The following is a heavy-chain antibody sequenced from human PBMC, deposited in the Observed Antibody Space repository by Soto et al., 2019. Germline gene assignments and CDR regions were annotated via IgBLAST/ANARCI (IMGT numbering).Heavy chain of an antibody. J-gene: IGHJ6*02. CDR3: AREVGGANYYYYYGMDV. CDR1: GGSVSSGSYY. V-gene: IGHV4-61*01. D-gene: IGHD2-15*01. CDR2: IYYSGST. Sequence: SETLSLTCTVSGGSVSSGSYYWSWIRQPPGKGLEWIGYIYYSGSTNYNPSLKSRVTISVDTSKNQFSLKLSSVTAADTAVYYCAREVGGANYYYYYGMDVWGQGTTVTVSS.